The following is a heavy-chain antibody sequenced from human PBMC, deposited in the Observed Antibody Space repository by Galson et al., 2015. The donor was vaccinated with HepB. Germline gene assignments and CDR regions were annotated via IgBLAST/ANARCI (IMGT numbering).Heavy chain of an antibody. J-gene: IGHJ6*02. CDR3: ARVTVNYYNYGMDV. Sequence: SLRLSCAASTFIFSTYSMNWVRQAPGKGLEWVSYISSSSTTIYYADSVKGRFTISRDNAKNSLYLQMNSLRAEDTAVYYCARVTVNYYNYGMDVWGQGTTVTVSS. V-gene: IGHV3-48*04. CDR2: ISSSSTTI. D-gene: IGHD3-16*02. CDR1: TFIFSTYS.